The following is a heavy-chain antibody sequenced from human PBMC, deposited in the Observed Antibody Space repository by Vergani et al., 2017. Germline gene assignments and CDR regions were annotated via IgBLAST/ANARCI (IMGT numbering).Heavy chain of an antibody. CDR2: INHSGST. J-gene: IGHJ6*02. V-gene: IGHV4-34*01. Sequence: QVQLQQWGAGLLKPSETLSLTCAVYGGSFSGYYWSWIRQPPGKGLEWIGEINHSGSTNYNPSLNSRVPVAVDTSKHQFSRKLSSVTAADPAVYYCASGEDSSSWYGVASDYYGMDVWGQGTTVTVSS. CDR3: ASGEDSSSWYGVASDYYGMDV. D-gene: IGHD6-13*01. CDR1: GGSFSGYY.